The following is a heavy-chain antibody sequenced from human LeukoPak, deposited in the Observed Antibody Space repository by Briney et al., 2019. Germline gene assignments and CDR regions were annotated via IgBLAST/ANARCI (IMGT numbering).Heavy chain of an antibody. D-gene: IGHD3-22*01. CDR3: ARDLVPPDHYYDSYNWFDP. CDR2: FDPEDGET. CDR1: GYTLTELS. V-gene: IGHV1-24*01. J-gene: IGHJ5*02. Sequence: ASVKVSCKVSGYTLTELSMHWVRQAPGKGLEWMGGFDPEDGETIYAQKFQGRVTMTEDTSTDTAYMELSSLRSEDTAVYYCARDLVPPDHYYDSYNWFDPWGQGTLVTVSS.